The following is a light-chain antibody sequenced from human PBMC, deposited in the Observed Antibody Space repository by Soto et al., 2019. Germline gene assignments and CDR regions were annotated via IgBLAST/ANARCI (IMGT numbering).Light chain of an antibody. V-gene: IGKV3-15*01. CDR1: QGVSTN. J-gene: IGKJ4*01. Sequence: DMVMTQSPATLSGSPGERVTLSCRASQGVSTNLAWYQQKPGQAPRLLMYGATTRVAGVPDRFSGSGSGTEFTLSITSLQSEDYAVYFCQQYNNWPRTFGGGTTVEIK. CDR2: GAT. CDR3: QQYNNWPRT.